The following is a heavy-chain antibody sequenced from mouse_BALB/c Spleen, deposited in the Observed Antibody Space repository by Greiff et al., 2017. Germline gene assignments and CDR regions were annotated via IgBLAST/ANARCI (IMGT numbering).Heavy chain of an antibody. CDR3: AIYGTAWFAY. Sequence: EVQGVESGGGLVKPGGSLKLSCAASGFTFSSYAMSWVRQTPEKRLEWVASISSGGSTYYPDSVKGRFTISRDNARNILYLQMSSLRSEDTAMYYCAIYGTAWFAYWGQGTLVTVSA. D-gene: IGHD2-1*01. V-gene: IGHV5-6-5*01. CDR1: GFTFSSYA. J-gene: IGHJ3*01. CDR2: ISSGGST.